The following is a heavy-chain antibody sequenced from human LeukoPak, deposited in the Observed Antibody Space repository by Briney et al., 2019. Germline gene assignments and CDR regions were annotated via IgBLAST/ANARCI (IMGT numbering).Heavy chain of an antibody. Sequence: SQILSPTCPISGASMSNYYWSWIRQPPGKRPEWMAYISDSGSDIYNPSLKSRVAISVDTSKNQFSLKVTSVTAADTAVYFCARHRRNYYGTGGSPFDFWGQGILVTVSS. J-gene: IGHJ4*02. CDR2: ISDSGSD. CDR3: ARHRRNYYGTGGSPFDF. CDR1: GASMSNYY. D-gene: IGHD3-10*01. V-gene: IGHV4-59*08.